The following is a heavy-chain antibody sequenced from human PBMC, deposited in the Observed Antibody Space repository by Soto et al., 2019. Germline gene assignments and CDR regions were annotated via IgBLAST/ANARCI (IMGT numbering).Heavy chain of an antibody. V-gene: IGHV3-30*18. CDR2: ISYDGSNK. CDR1: GFTFSSYG. D-gene: IGHD3-10*01. CDR3: AKDLPPDHTMVRGNYGMDV. J-gene: IGHJ6*02. Sequence: PGGSLRLSCAASGFTFSSYGMHWVRQAPGKGLEWVAVISYDGSNKYYADSVKGRFTISRDNSKNTLYLQMNSLRAEDTAVYYCAKDLPPDHTMVRGNYGMDVWGQGTTVTVSS.